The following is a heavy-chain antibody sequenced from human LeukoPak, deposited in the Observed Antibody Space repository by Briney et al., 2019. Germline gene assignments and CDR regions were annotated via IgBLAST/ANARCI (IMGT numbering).Heavy chain of an antibody. CDR1: GYTLTDYY. V-gene: IGHV1-2*02. J-gene: IGHJ4*02. CDR3: ARDWRGSYFPDF. D-gene: IGHD1-26*01. CDR2: INPNSGDA. Sequence: ASVKVSCKASGYTLTDYYMHWVRQTPGQGLEWMGWINPNSGDANYAQKFQGRVTMTRDTSISTAYMDLSRLTSDDTAIYYCARDWRGSYFPDFWGQGTLVTVSS.